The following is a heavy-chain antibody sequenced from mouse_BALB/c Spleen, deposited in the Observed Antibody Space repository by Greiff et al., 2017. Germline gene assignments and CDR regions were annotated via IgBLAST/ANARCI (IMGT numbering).Heavy chain of an antibody. CDR1: GYAFTNYL. CDR3: AVQDRGNYDYDAMDY. Sequence: VQLQQSGAELVRPGTSVKVSCKASGYAFTNYLIEWVKQRPGQGLEWIGVINPGSGGTNYNEKFKGKATLTADKSSSTAYMQLSSLTSDDSAVYFCAVQDRGNYDYDAMDYWGQGTSVTVSS. D-gene: IGHD1-1*02. CDR2: INPGSGGT. V-gene: IGHV1-54*03. J-gene: IGHJ4*01.